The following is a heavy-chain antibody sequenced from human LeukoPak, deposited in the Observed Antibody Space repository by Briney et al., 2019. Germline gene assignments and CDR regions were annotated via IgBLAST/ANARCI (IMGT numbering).Heavy chain of an antibody. CDR1: GFTFSSYD. D-gene: IGHD2-2*01. CDR2: IGTAGDT. J-gene: IGHJ6*02. V-gene: IGHV3-13*01. CDR3: ARAPAFHGMDV. Sequence: PGGSLRLSCAASGFTFSSYDMHWVRQAPGKGLEWVSAIGTAGDTYYPGSVKGRFTISRENAKNSLYLQMNSLRAGDTAVYYCARAPAFHGMDVWGQGTTVTVSS.